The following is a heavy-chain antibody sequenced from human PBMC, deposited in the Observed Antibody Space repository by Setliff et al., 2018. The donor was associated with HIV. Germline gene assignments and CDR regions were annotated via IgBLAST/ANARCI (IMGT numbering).Heavy chain of an antibody. Sequence: SETLSLTCTVSNGSITSTNYYWGWIRQPPGKGLEWFGSMTYVGSTSFSPSLKSRVTLSADTSKNPLSLSLTSVTAADTAVYYCARVRLTMIMMVDYFDQWGQGTLVTVSS. V-gene: IGHV4-39*07. J-gene: IGHJ4*02. CDR1: NGSITSTNYY. CDR2: MTYVGST. CDR3: ARVRLTMIMMVDYFDQ. D-gene: IGHD3-22*01.